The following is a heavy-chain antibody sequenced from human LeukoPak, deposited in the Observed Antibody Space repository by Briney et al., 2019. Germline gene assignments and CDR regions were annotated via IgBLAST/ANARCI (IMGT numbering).Heavy chain of an antibody. Sequence: ASVKVSCKASGYTFIGYYIHWVRQAPGQGLEWMGRINPNSGGTNYAQKFQGRVTMTRDTSISTAYMELSRLRSDDTAVYYCARVGQKDSSGYPYWGQGTLVTVSS. D-gene: IGHD3-22*01. CDR1: GYTFIGYY. V-gene: IGHV1-2*06. CDR2: INPNSGGT. J-gene: IGHJ4*02. CDR3: ARVGQKDSSGYPY.